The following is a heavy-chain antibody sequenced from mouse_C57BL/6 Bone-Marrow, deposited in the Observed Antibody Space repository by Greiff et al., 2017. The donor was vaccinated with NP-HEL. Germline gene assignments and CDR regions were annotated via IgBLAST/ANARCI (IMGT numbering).Heavy chain of an antibody. CDR3: ARRAGSPSYWYFDV. D-gene: IGHD1-1*01. V-gene: IGHV5-9*01. J-gene: IGHJ1*03. CDR1: GFTFSSYT. Sequence: EVQRVESGGGLVKPGGSLKLSCAASGFTFSSYTMSWVRQTPEKRLEWVATISGGGGNTYYPDSVKGRFTISRDNAKNTLYRQMSSRRSEDTALYYCARRAGSPSYWYFDVWGTGTTVTVSS. CDR2: ISGGGGNT.